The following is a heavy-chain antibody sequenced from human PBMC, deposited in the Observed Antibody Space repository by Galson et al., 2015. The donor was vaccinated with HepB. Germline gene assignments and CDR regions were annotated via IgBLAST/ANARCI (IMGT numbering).Heavy chain of an antibody. CDR3: ARVPGLRFLEWFPDDDAFDI. D-gene: IGHD3-3*01. J-gene: IGHJ3*02. CDR2: IYTSGST. Sequence: TLSLTCTVSGGSISSGSYYWSWIRQPAGKGLEWIGRIYTSGSTNYNPSLKSRVTMSVDTSKNQFSLKLSSVTAADTAVYYCARVPGLRFLEWFPDDDAFDIWGQGTMVTVSS. CDR1: GGSISSGSYY. V-gene: IGHV4-61*02.